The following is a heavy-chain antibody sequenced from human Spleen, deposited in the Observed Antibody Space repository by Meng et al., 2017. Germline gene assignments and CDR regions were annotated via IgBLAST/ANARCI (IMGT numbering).Heavy chain of an antibody. D-gene: IGHD4-11*01. J-gene: IGHJ4*02. CDR1: GGSFSDYY. V-gene: IGHV4-34*01. Sequence: VQQQQWGAGLFKPSATLSLTCVVSGGSFSDYYWSWFRQPPGKGLEWIGEINHSGSTNYNPSLESRATLLVDTSQNNLSLKLSSVTAADSAVYYCARGPTTMAHDFDYWGQGTLVTVSS. CDR2: INHSGST. CDR3: ARGPTTMAHDFDY.